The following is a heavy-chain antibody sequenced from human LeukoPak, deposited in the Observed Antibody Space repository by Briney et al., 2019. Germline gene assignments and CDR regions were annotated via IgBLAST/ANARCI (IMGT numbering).Heavy chain of an antibody. Sequence: GGSLRLSCAASGFTFSSYSTNWVRQAPGKGLEWVSSISSSSSYIYYADSVKGRFTISRDNAKNSLYLQMNSLRAEDTAVYYCARDPLLGYGSGSPGGYWGQGTLVTVSS. V-gene: IGHV3-21*01. J-gene: IGHJ4*02. D-gene: IGHD3-10*01. CDR3: ARDPLLGYGSGSPGGY. CDR1: GFTFSSYS. CDR2: ISSSSSYI.